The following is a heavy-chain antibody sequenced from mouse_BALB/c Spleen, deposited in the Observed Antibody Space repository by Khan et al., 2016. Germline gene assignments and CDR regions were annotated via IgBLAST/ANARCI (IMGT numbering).Heavy chain of an antibody. Sequence: QVQLQQSGPELVRPGVSVKISCKGSGYALPDFTLHWMSQSHAQSLAWFGLINPYSGHIRYSQNFTGQSTITLAQSSSTAYMALARLTSDDSAMFDCTSYYGYDWLPYWGEGTLV. V-gene: IGHV1S137*01. J-gene: IGHJ3*01. CDR2: INPYSGHI. D-gene: IGHD2-2*01. CDR3: TSYYGYDWLPY. CDR1: GYALPDFT.